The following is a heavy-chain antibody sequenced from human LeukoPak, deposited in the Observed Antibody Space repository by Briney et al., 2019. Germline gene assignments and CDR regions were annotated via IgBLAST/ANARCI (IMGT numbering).Heavy chain of an antibody. CDR3: ARQSLRSLGINI. Sequence: PSETLSLTCTVSGGSISSSSYYWGWIRQPPGKGLEWIGSIYYSGSTYYNPSLKSRVTISVDTSKNQFSLKLSSVTAADTAVYYCARQSLRSLGINIWGQGTLVTVSS. J-gene: IGHJ4*02. CDR2: IYYSGST. V-gene: IGHV4-39*01. CDR1: GGSISSSSYY. D-gene: IGHD1-14*01.